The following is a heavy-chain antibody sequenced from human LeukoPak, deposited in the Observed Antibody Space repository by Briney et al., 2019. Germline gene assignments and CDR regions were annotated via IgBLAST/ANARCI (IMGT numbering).Heavy chain of an antibody. CDR1: GGSISSGGYY. J-gene: IGHJ4*02. V-gene: IGHV4-61*08. CDR2: IYYSGST. Sequence: RTSETLSLTCTVSGGSISSGGYYWSWIRQHPGKGLEWIGYIYYSGSTNYNPSLKSRVTISVDTSKNQFSLKLSSVTAADTAVYYCAREGNQGGFDYWGQGTLVSVSS. CDR3: AREGNQGGFDY. D-gene: IGHD1-14*01.